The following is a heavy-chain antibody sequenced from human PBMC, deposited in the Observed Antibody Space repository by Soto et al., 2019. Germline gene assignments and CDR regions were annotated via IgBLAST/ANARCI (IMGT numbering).Heavy chain of an antibody. CDR2: INAHSGGT. CDR1: GFSFTGYY. J-gene: IGHJ5*02. V-gene: IGHV1-2*02. D-gene: IGHD6-6*01. Sequence: VASVKVSCKASGFSFTGYYIHWLRQAPGQVLEWMGWINAHSGGTEYAQKFQGRVTLTRDTSIATAYLTLTSLTSDDTALYYCAKDLTRQLAYWLDPWGQGTQVTVSS. CDR3: AKDLTRQLAYWLDP.